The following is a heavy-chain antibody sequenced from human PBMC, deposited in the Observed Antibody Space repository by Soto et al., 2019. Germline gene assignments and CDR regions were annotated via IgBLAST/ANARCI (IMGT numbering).Heavy chain of an antibody. J-gene: IGHJ6*02. D-gene: IGHD3-3*01. CDR3: ARSGRSGYYYYYDMDV. Sequence: SETLSLTCTVSGGSISGYYWSWIRQSPGKGLEWIGYIYESGSTNYNPSLKSRVTMSVDTSKNQFSLKLSSVTAADTAVYYCARSGRSGYYYYYDMDVWGQGTTVTVSS. CDR1: GGSISGYY. CDR2: IYESGST. V-gene: IGHV4-59*01.